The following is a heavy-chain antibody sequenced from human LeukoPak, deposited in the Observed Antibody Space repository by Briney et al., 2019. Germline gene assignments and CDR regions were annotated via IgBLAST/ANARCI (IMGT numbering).Heavy chain of an antibody. V-gene: IGHV4-59*12. CDR3: ARATNYYDSSGYPDY. CDR1: GGSISSYY. Sequence: SETLSLTCTVSGGSISSYYWSWIRQPPGKGLEWIGYIYYSGSTNYNPSLKSRVTISVDKSKNQFSLKLSSVTAADTAVYYCARATNYYDSSGYPDYWGQGTLVTVSS. CDR2: IYYSGST. J-gene: IGHJ4*02. D-gene: IGHD3-22*01.